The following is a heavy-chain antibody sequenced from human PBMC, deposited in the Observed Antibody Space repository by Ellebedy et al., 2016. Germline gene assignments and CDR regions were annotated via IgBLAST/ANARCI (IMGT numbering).Heavy chain of an antibody. Sequence: SETLSLTCAVSGASITSDYWSWVRQPAGKGLEWIGRVDSSGNTNYNLSLKNRVTMSLDTSKNQFSLKLTSVTAADTGVYYCARGLTPHFASWGQGALVTVSS. J-gene: IGHJ4*02. CDR3: ARGLTPHFAS. CDR2: VDSSGNT. D-gene: IGHD2-21*01. V-gene: IGHV4-4*07. CDR1: GASITSDY.